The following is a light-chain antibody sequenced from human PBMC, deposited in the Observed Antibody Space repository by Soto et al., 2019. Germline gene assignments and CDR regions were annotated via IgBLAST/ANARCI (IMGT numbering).Light chain of an antibody. J-gene: IGKJ1*01. V-gene: IGKV3-20*01. CDR3: QHYGRSQT. Sequence: EIVLTQSPGTLSLFPGERATLSCRASQSFSSGYLAWYQQRPGQAPRLLIYGASNRATAIPDRFSGSWSGTDFTLTISRLEPEDFAVYYCQHYGRSQTFGQGTKVEIK. CDR1: QSFSSGY. CDR2: GAS.